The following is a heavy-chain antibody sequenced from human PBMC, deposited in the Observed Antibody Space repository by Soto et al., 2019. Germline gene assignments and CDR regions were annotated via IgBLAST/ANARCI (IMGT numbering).Heavy chain of an antibody. V-gene: IGHV2-26*01. J-gene: IGHJ5*02. D-gene: IGHD1-1*01. Sequence: QVTLKESGPVLVKPTETLTLTCTVSGFSLSNAGMGVSWIRQPPGKALEWLAHIFSNDEKRFSTSLKNRLTISKDTSNSQVVLIMTNMDPVDTATYYCAQTENGGRSRTPAGWFDAWGQGNLVTVSS. CDR3: AQTENGGRSRTPAGWFDA. CDR1: GFSLSNAGMG. CDR2: IFSNDEK.